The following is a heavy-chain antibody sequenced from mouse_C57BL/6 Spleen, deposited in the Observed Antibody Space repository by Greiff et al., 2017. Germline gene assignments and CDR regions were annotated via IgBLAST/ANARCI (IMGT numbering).Heavy chain of an antibody. V-gene: IGHV1-19*01. Sequence: VQLQQSGPVLVKPGASVKMSCKASGYTFTDYYMNWVKQSHGKSLEWIGVINPYNGGTSYNQKFKGKATLTVDKSSSTAYMELNSLTSEDSAVYYCASGGGLLRYYFDYWGQGTTLTVSS. J-gene: IGHJ2*01. D-gene: IGHD1-1*01. CDR3: ASGGGLLRYYFDY. CDR1: GYTFTDYY. CDR2: INPYNGGT.